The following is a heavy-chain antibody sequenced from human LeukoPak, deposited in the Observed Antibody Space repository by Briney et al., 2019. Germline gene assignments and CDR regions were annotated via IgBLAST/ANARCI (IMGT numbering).Heavy chain of an antibody. D-gene: IGHD3-10*01. V-gene: IGHV3-48*03. J-gene: IGHJ4*02. CDR3: ARPLGYTGTGTYFGY. Sequence: GSLRLSCEASGFTFSSYEMNWVRQAPGKGLEWVSYISRGGDIIHYADSVKGRFTISRDNAKNSLYLQMNSLRVEDTAVYYCARPLGYTGTGTYFGYWGQGALVTISS. CDR2: ISRGGDII. CDR1: GFTFSSYE.